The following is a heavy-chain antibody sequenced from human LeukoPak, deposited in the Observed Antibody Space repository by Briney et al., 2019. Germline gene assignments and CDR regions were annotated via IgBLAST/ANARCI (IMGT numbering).Heavy chain of an antibody. CDR3: ARDLGYSRRYYDFSD. Sequence: ASVKVSCKASGGTFSSYAISWVRQAPGQGLEWMGGIIPIFGTANYAQKFQGRVFITRDTSINTAYMELSSLGSDDTAEYYCARDLGYSRRYYDFSDWGQGTLVTVSS. V-gene: IGHV1-69*05. D-gene: IGHD3-3*01. J-gene: IGHJ4*02. CDR1: GGTFSSYA. CDR2: IIPIFGTA.